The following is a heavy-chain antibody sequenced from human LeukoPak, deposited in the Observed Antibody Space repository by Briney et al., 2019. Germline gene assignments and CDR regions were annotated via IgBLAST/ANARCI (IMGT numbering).Heavy chain of an antibody. V-gene: IGHV3-48*03. D-gene: IGHD1-26*01. CDR3: ARTVGAVDY. CDR1: GFTFSSYE. Sequence: PGGSLRLSCAASGFTFSSYEMNWVRQAPGKGLEWVSYISTSGSTIYYADSVKGRFTISRDNARKSLYLQMNSLRAEDTAVYYCARTVGAVDYWGQGALVTVCS. J-gene: IGHJ4*02. CDR2: ISTSGSTI.